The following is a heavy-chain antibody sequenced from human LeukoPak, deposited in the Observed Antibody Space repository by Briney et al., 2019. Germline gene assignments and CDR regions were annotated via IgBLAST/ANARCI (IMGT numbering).Heavy chain of an antibody. D-gene: IGHD3-10*01. CDR2: INPNSGGT. CDR3: ASSIGSGSLDSFDY. Sequence: GASVKVSCKASGYTFTGYYMHWVRQAPGQGLEWMGWINPNSGGTNYAQKFQGRVTMTRDTSISTAYMELSRLRSDDTAVYYCASSIGSGSLDSFDYWGQGTLVTVSS. J-gene: IGHJ4*02. CDR1: GYTFTGYY. V-gene: IGHV1-2*02.